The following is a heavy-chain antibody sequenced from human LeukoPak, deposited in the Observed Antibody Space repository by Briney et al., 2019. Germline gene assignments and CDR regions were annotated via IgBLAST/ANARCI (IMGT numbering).Heavy chain of an antibody. CDR2: IYSGGSA. Sequence: GGSLRLPCAASGFTFSSYGMHWVRQAPGKGPEWVSVIYSGGSADYADSVKGRFTISRDNSKNTLHLQMKSLRAEDTAVYYCAKMSNYYNSLGYYAFDIWGQGTMVTVSS. V-gene: IGHV3-NL1*01. CDR1: GFTFSSYG. CDR3: AKMSNYYNSLGYYAFDI. D-gene: IGHD3-22*01. J-gene: IGHJ3*02.